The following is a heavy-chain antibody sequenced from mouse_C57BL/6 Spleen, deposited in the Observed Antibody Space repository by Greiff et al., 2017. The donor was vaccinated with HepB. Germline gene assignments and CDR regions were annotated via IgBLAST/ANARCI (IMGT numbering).Heavy chain of an antibody. V-gene: IGHV14-4*01. J-gene: IGHJ3*01. D-gene: IGHD1-1*01. CDR1: GFNIKDDY. Sequence: EVQLQQSGAELVRPGASVKLSCTASGFNIKDDYMHWVKQRPEQGLEWIGWIDPENGDTEYASKFQGKATITADTSSNTAYLQLSSRTSEDTAVYYCTTGGSSSWLAYWGQGTLVTVSA. CDR3: TTGGSSSWLAY. CDR2: IDPENGDT.